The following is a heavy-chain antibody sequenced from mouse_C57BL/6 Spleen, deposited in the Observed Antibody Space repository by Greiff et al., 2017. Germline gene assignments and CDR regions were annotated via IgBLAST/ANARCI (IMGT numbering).Heavy chain of an antibody. CDR3: AITTVVATK. D-gene: IGHD1-1*01. CDR1: GYPFTSSG. J-gene: IGHJ2*01. Sequence: QVQLQQSGAELARPGASVKLSCKASGYPFTSSGISWVKQRTGQGLVWIGEIYPRSGNTVYNEKFKGKATLTADKSSSTAYMELRSLTSEAAAFYFCAITTVVATKWGQGTTLTVSS. V-gene: IGHV1-81*01. CDR2: IYPRSGNT.